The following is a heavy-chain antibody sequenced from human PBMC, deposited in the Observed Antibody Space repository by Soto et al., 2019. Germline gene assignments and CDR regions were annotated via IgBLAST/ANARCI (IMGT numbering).Heavy chain of an antibody. CDR2: IYPGDSDT. D-gene: IGHD3-22*01. J-gene: IGHJ5*02. Sequence: GESLKISCKGSGYSFTSYWIAWVRQVPGKGLEWMGIIYPGDSDTRYSPSFQGQVTISADQSINTTYLQWSSLKASDTAMYYCARLFHYDSCGSPNWFDPWGQGTLVTVSS. CDR3: ARLFHYDSCGSPNWFDP. V-gene: IGHV5-51*01. CDR1: GYSFTSYW.